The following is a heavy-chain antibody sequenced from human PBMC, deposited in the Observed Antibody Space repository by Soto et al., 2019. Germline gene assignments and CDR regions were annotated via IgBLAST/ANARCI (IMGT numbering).Heavy chain of an antibody. CDR1: GDCVSSNSAG. CDR3: ARGEQYSGRIFDY. CDR2: TYYRSKWYY. V-gene: IGHV6-1*01. Sequence: PSQTLSLTCAITGDCVSSNSAGWSWVRQSPSRGLEWLGRTYYRSKWYYEYAVSVRGRITINPDTYKNQYSLQLNSVTPEDTAVYFCARGEQYSGRIFDYWGQGTLVTVSS. D-gene: IGHD1-26*01. J-gene: IGHJ4*01.